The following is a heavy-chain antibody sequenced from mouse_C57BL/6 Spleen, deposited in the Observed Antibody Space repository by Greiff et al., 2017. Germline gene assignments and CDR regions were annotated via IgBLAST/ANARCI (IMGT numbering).Heavy chain of an antibody. V-gene: IGHV3-6*01. CDR1: GYSITSGYY. J-gene: IGHJ2*01. CDR3: ARRGYGTYFDY. Sequence: ESGPGLVKPSQSLSLTCSVTGYSITSGYYWNWIRQFPGNKLEWMGYISYDGSNNYNPSLKNRISITRDTSKNQFFLKLNSVTTEDTATYYCARRGYGTYFDYWGQGTTLTVSS. CDR2: ISYDGSN. D-gene: IGHD1-1*01.